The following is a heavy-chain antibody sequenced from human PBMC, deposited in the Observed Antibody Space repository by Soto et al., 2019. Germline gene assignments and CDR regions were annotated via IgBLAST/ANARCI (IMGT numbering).Heavy chain of an antibody. CDR1: GGSISSGGSS. J-gene: IGHJ4*02. CDR2: IYYSGST. Sequence: QVQLQESGPGLVKPSQTLSLTCTVSGGSISSGGSSGAGTRQHPGKGLEWIGYIYYSGSTYYNPSLKSRVTISVDTSKNQFSLKLSSVTAADTAVYYCASVDPQGRGYWGQGTLVTVSS. CDR3: ASVDPQGRGY. D-gene: IGHD3-10*01. V-gene: IGHV4-31*03.